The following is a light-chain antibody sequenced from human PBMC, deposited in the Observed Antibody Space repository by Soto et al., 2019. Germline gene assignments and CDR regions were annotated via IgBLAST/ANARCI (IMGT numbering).Light chain of an antibody. CDR3: QQYNSYWT. CDR2: KAS. CDR1: QSINSW. Sequence: DIQMTQSPSTLSASVGDRVTITCRASQSINSWLAWYQQKPGKAPKLLIYKASSLESGVPSRFSGSGSETEFTLTISSLQPDEFATYYCQQYNSYWTFGQGTKVEIK. J-gene: IGKJ1*01. V-gene: IGKV1-5*03.